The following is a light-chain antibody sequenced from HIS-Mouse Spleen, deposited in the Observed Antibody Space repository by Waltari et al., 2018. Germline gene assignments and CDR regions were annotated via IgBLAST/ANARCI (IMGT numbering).Light chain of an antibody. V-gene: IGLV2-23*01. CDR1: SSDVGSYNL. Sequence: QSALTQPASVSGSPGQSITISCTGTSSDVGSYNLVSWYQQHPGKAPKLRIYEGSKRPSGVSNRFSGSKYGNTASLTISGLQAEDEADYYCCSYAGSSTVVFGGGTKLTVL. J-gene: IGLJ2*01. CDR2: EGS. CDR3: CSYAGSSTVV.